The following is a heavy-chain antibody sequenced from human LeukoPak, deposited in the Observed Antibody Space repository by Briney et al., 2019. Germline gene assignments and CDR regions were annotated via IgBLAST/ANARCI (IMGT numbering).Heavy chain of an antibody. J-gene: IGHJ6*03. CDR2: INPNSGGT. D-gene: IGHD6-19*01. CDR3: ARDKSSGWTYYYYYMDV. V-gene: IGHV1-2*02. CDR1: GYTFTGYY. Sequence: ASVKVSCKASGYTFTGYYMHWVRQAPGQGLEWMGWINPNSGGTNYAQKFQGRVTMTRDTPISTAYMELSRLRSDDTAVYYCARDKSSGWTYYYYYMDVWGKGTTVTVSS.